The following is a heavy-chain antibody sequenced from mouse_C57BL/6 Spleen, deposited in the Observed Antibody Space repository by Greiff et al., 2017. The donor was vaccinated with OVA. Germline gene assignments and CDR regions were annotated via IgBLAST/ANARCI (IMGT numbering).Heavy chain of an antibody. J-gene: IGHJ2*01. D-gene: IGHD1-2*01. V-gene: IGHV1-53*01. Sequence: QVQLKQPGTELVKPGASVKLSCKASGYTFTSYWMHWVKQRPGQGLEWIGNINPSNGGTKYNEKFKSKATLTVDKSYSTAYMQLSSLTSEDCAVYYCARPITTGFFDDWGKGTTLTVSS. CDR3: ARPITTGFFDD. CDR2: INPSNGGT. CDR1: GYTFTSYW.